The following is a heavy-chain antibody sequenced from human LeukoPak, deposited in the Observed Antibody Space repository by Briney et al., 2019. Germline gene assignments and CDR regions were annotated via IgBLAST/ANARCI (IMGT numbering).Heavy chain of an antibody. V-gene: IGHV4-34*01. Sequence: SQTLSLTCAVYGASFSVYYWSWVRQPPGKGLGWLGEINLSGSTNYKPSLKSRVTISEDTSKNQLSLKLSSVTAADPAVYYCASRLVVAATPDPFDYWGQGTLVTVSS. CDR1: GASFSVYY. J-gene: IGHJ4*02. CDR2: INLSGST. CDR3: ASRLVVAATPDPFDY. D-gene: IGHD2-15*01.